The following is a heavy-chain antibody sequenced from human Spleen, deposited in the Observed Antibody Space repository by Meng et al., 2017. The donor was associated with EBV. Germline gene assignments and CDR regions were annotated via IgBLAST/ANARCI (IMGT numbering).Heavy chain of an antibody. CDR1: GDSISNNNW. CDR3: ARTESLAVAGSLGY. J-gene: IGHJ4*02. V-gene: IGHV4-4*02. D-gene: IGHD6-19*01. Sequence: QVRLQGSGPGLVKPSGTLSLMCTVSGDSISNNNWWSWVRQTPGKGLEWIAEIYHGGSTNYNPSLKSRVTISIDKSKNQFSLRLSSVTAADTAVYFCARTESLAVAGSLGYWGQGTLVTVSS. CDR2: IYHGGST.